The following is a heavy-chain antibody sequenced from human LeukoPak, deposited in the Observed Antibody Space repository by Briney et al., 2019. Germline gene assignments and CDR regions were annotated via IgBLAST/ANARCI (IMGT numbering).Heavy chain of an antibody. D-gene: IGHD2-2*01. V-gene: IGHV1-24*01. CDR3: ARDTLGYCSSTSCSRLGGHYYYYGMDV. CDR1: GYTLTELS. Sequence: ASVKVSCKVSGYTLTELSMHWVRQAPGKGLEWMGGFDPEDGETIYAQKFQGRVTMTEDTSTDTAYMELSSLRSEDTAVYYCARDTLGYCSSTSCSRLGGHYYYYGMDVWGQGTTVTVSS. CDR2: FDPEDGET. J-gene: IGHJ6*02.